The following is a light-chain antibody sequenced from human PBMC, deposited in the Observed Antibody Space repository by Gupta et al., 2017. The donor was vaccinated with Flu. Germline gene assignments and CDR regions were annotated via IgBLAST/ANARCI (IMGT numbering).Light chain of an antibody. V-gene: IGKV3-15*01. CDR2: GAS. Sequence: ETVMMQSPATLSVSPGERVTLSCRTSQSVSNKLAWYQKKPGQAPRLLISGASTRATGILARFSGSGSGTEFTLTISDLQSEDFAIYYCQQYNNWPPYSFGQGTKLEIK. CDR1: QSVSNK. CDR3: QQYNNWPPYS. J-gene: IGKJ2*03.